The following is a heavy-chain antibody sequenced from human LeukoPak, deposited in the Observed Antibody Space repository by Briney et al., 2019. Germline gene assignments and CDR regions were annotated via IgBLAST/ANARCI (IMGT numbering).Heavy chain of an antibody. J-gene: IGHJ4*02. CDR3: ARDLGDTASYYFDD. CDR1: GFPLTTYW. Sequence: GGSLRLSCAATGFPLTTYWMSWVRQAPGKGLEWVANINEDGYEKYYVGSVKGRFTISRDNAKNTLYLQMNSLRAEDTAVYYCARDLGDTASYYFDDWGQGTLVTVSS. D-gene: IGHD5-18*01. V-gene: IGHV3-7*01. CDR2: INEDGYEK.